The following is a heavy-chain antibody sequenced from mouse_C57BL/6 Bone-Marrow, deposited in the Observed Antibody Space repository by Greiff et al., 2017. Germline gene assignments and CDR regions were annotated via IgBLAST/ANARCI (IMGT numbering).Heavy chain of an antibody. J-gene: IGHJ1*03. V-gene: IGHV1-26*01. CDR1: GYTFTDYY. CDR2: INPNNGGT. Sequence: EVQLQQSGPELVKPGASVKISCKASGYTFTDYYMNWVKQSHGKSLEWIGDINPNNGGTSYNQKFKGKATLTVDKSSSTVYMELRSLTSEDSAVYYCARLYWYFDVWGTGTTVTVSS. CDR3: ARLYWYFDV.